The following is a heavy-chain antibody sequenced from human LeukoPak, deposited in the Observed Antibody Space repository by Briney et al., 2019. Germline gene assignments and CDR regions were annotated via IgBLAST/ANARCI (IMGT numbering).Heavy chain of an antibody. CDR3: ARGSAVGATRISPHY. D-gene: IGHD1-26*01. V-gene: IGHV3-30-3*01. CDR1: GFTFSSYA. Sequence: PGGSLRLSCAASGFTFSSYAMHWVRQAPGKGLEWVAVISYDGSNKYYADSVKGRFTISRGNSKNTLYLQMNSLRAEDTAVYYCARGSAVGATRISPHYWGQGTLVTVSS. CDR2: ISYDGSNK. J-gene: IGHJ4*02.